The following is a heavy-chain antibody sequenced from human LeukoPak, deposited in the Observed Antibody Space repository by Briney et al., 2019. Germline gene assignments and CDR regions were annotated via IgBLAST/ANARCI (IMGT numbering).Heavy chain of an antibody. J-gene: IGHJ4*02. CDR1: GYTFTGYD. Sequence: ASVKVSCKASGYTFTGYDINWVRQATGQGLEWTGWMSPNSGNTGYAQKFQGRVTMTRNTSISTAYMELSSLRSEDTAVYYCVRSGSFYYFDYWGQGTLVTVSS. CDR2: MSPNSGNT. D-gene: IGHD1-26*01. V-gene: IGHV1-8*01. CDR3: VRSGSFYYFDY.